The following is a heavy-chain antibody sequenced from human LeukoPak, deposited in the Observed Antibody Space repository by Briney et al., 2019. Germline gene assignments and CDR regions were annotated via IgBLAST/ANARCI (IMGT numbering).Heavy chain of an antibody. D-gene: IGHD2/OR15-2a*01. Sequence: GGSLRLSCAASGFTFSTYSMNWVRQAPGKGPEWVSVIYSGGYRHYADSVKGRFTISRDNSKNTVHLQMESLRAEDTAVYYCATTDPYSMAFRSWGQGTLVTVSA. J-gene: IGHJ5*02. V-gene: IGHV3-53*01. CDR2: IYSGGYR. CDR3: ATTDPYSMAFRS. CDR1: GFTFSTYS.